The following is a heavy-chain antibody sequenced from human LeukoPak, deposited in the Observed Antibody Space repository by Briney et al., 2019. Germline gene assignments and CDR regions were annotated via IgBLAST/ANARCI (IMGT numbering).Heavy chain of an antibody. D-gene: IGHD3-9*01. Sequence: GRSLRLSCAASGFTFSSYDMHWVRQATGKGLEWVSAIGTAGDTYYPGSVKGRFTISRESAKNSLYLQMNSLRAGDTAVYYCARGYDILTGDNYFDYWGQGTLVTVSS. V-gene: IGHV3-13*01. CDR2: IGTAGDT. CDR3: ARGYDILTGDNYFDY. J-gene: IGHJ4*02. CDR1: GFTFSSYD.